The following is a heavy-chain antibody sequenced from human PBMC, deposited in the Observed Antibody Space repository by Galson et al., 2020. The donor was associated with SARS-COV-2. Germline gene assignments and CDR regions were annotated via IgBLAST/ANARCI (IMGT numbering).Heavy chain of an antibody. Sequence: HGESLKISCQGSGYSFTTYWINWVRQMPGKGLEWMGRIDPSDSYTNYSPSFQGHVTISVDKSINTAYLQWSSLKASDTAMYYCARPGARGYSYGYDGWGQGTLVTVSS. V-gene: IGHV5-10-1*01. CDR1: GYSFTTYW. CDR3: ARPGARGYSYGYDG. D-gene: IGHD5-18*01. J-gene: IGHJ4*02. CDR2: IDPSDSYT.